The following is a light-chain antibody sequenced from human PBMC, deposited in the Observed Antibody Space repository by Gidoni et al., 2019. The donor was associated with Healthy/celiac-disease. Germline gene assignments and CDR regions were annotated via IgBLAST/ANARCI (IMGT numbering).Light chain of an antibody. CDR1: QSGNSY. V-gene: IGKV3-11*01. J-gene: IGKJ2*01. CDR2: DAS. Sequence: EIVLTQSPATLSLSPGERATLSCRASQSGNSYLAWYQQKPGQAPRLLNYDASNRATGIPARFSGSGSGTDFTLTISSLEPEDFAVYYCQQRSNWPPRYTFGQGTKLEIK. CDR3: QQRSNWPPRYT.